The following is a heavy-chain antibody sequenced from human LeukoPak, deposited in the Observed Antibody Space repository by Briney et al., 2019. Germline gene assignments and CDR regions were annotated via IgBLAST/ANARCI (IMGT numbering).Heavy chain of an antibody. CDR3: ARVIYSGWEGELSD. CDR2: INSDGSTT. CDR1: GFTFSSYG. D-gene: IGHD6-19*01. J-gene: IGHJ4*02. Sequence: PGRSLRLSCAASGFTFSSYGMHWVRQAPGKGLVWVSRINSDGSTTSYADSVMGRFTISRDNAKNTLYLQMNSLRAEDTAVYYCARVIYSGWEGELSDWGQGTLVTVSS. V-gene: IGHV3-74*01.